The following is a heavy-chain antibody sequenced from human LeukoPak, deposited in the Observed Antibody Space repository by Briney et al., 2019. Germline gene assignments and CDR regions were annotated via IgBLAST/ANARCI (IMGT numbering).Heavy chain of an antibody. CDR2: ISSSSSYI. CDR3: ARSGLYHDAFDI. Sequence: PGGSLGLSCAASGFTFSSYSMNWVRQAPGKGLEWVSSISSSSSYIYYADSVKGRFTISRDNAKNSLYLQMNSLRAEDTAVYYCARSGLYHDAFDIWGQGTMVTVSS. V-gene: IGHV3-21*01. J-gene: IGHJ3*02. CDR1: GFTFSSYS. D-gene: IGHD2-2*01.